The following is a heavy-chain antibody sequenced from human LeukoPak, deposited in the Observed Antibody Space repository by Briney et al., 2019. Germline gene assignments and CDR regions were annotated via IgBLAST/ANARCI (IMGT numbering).Heavy chain of an antibody. CDR1: GSHYW. CDR3: ARHLREGQLERRLDH. J-gene: IGHJ4*02. V-gene: IGHV5-51*01. D-gene: IGHD1-1*01. CDR2: ISLGNSDT. Sequence: GASLQISCKGSGSHYWIAWVRQLPGNGLEWLGIISLGNSDTRYSPSFQGQVTISAHKSISTAYLQWSSLKASDSAMSYCARHLREGQLERRLDHWGQGTLVTVSS.